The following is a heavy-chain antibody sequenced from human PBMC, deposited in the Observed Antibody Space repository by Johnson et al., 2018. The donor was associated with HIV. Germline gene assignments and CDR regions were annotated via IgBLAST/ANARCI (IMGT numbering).Heavy chain of an antibody. CDR3: ARDDTGYSSSFDAFDV. CDR2: IKQDGSEK. CDR1: GFTFSNYW. D-gene: IGHD6-13*01. J-gene: IGHJ3*01. V-gene: IGHV3-7*05. Sequence: VESGGGLVQPGGSLRLSCAASGFTFSNYWMTWVRQAPGKGLEWVANIKQDGSEKYYVDSMKGRFTISRDNAKNSLYLQMNSLRAEDTAVYYCARDDTGYSSSFDAFDVWGQGTMVTVSS.